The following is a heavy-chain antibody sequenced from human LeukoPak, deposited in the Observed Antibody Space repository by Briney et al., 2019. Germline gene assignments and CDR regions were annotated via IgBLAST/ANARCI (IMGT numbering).Heavy chain of an antibody. V-gene: IGHV1-69*06. Sequence: ASVKVSCKASGGTFSSYAISCVRQAPGQGLEWMGGIIPIFGTANYAQKFQGRVTITADKSTSTAYMELRSLRSDDTAVYYCARLDSSGYYAFDIWGQGTMVTVSS. D-gene: IGHD3-22*01. J-gene: IGHJ3*02. CDR3: ARLDSSGYYAFDI. CDR2: IIPIFGTA. CDR1: GGTFSSYA.